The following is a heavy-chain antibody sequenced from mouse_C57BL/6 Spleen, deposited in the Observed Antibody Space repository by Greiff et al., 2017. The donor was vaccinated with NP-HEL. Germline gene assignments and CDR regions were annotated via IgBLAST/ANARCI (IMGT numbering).Heavy chain of an antibody. J-gene: IGHJ2*01. V-gene: IGHV1-50*01. Sequence: VQLQQPGAELVKPGASVKLSCKASGYTFTSYWMQWVKQRPGQGLEWIGEIDPSDSYTNYNQKFKGKATLTVDTSSSTAYMQLSSLTSEDSAVYYCARSRGFYSNYAFDYWGQGTTLTVSS. D-gene: IGHD2-5*01. CDR1: GYTFTSYW. CDR3: ARSRGFYSNYAFDY. CDR2: IDPSDSYT.